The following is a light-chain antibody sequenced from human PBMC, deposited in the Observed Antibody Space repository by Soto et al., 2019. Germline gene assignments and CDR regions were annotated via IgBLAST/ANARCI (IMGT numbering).Light chain of an antibody. CDR1: SSDVGAYNH. CDR2: DVS. V-gene: IGLV2-14*03. J-gene: IGLJ1*01. CDR3: LSYTTSTTYV. Sequence: QSALTQPASVSGSPGQWISISCTGTSSDVGAYNHVSWFQHHPGKAPKLMIYDVSNRPSGVSNRFSGSKSGNTASLTISGVQSEDEADYYCLSYTTSTTYVFGTGTKVTVL.